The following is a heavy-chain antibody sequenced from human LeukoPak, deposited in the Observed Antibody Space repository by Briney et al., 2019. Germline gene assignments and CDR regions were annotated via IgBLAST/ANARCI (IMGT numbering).Heavy chain of an antibody. D-gene: IGHD6-13*01. Sequence: SGTLSLTCSVSGGPISNYYWSWIRQSPGKGLEWIGYIYDSGTTRYSPSFQGRVTISVDTAKNQFSLNLNSVTAADTAVYYCGRRYSSTWYVDWGQGTLVTVSS. CDR3: GRRYSSTWYVD. CDR1: GGPISNYY. CDR2: IYDSGTT. J-gene: IGHJ4*02. V-gene: IGHV4-59*01.